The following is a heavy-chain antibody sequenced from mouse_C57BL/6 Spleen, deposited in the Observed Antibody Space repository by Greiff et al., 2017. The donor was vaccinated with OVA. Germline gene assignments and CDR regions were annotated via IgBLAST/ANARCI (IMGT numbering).Heavy chain of an antibody. J-gene: IGHJ2*01. CDR3: AKSYGSHFDY. CDR1: GFTFSDYG. V-gene: IGHV5-17*01. Sequence: EVKLVESGGGLVKPGGSLKLSCAASGFTFSDYGMQWVRQAPEKGLEWVAYISSGSSTIYYADTVKGRFTISRDNAKNTLFLQMTSLRSEDTAMYYCAKSYGSHFDYWGQGTTLTVSS. D-gene: IGHD2-2*01. CDR2: ISSGSSTI.